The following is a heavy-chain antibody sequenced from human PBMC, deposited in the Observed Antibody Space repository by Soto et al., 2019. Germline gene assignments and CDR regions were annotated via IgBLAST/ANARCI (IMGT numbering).Heavy chain of an antibody. Sequence: QVQLVESGGGVVQPGRSLSLSCVASGFTFSSYGIHWVRQAPGKGLEWVAVIWSDGSNKYYADSVKGRFTISRDNTKNTLYLLMNSLRAEDTAVYYCAREVLVRGIKYHAMDVWGQGTTVTVSS. J-gene: IGHJ6*02. CDR3: AREVLVRGIKYHAMDV. D-gene: IGHD3-10*01. CDR1: GFTFSSYG. CDR2: IWSDGSNK. V-gene: IGHV3-33*01.